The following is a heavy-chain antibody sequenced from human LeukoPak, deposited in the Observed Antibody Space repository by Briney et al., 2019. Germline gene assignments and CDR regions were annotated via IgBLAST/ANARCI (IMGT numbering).Heavy chain of an antibody. CDR3: ARGLQQLGYWYYFDY. CDR1: GFTFSSYA. CDR2: ISYDGSNK. D-gene: IGHD6-13*01. Sequence: GGSLRLSCAASGFTFSSYAMHWVRQAPGKGLEWVAVISYDGSNKYYADSVKGRFTISRDNSKNTLYLQMNSPRAEDTAVYYCARGLQQLGYWYYFDYWGQGTLVTVSS. V-gene: IGHV3-30-3*01. J-gene: IGHJ4*02.